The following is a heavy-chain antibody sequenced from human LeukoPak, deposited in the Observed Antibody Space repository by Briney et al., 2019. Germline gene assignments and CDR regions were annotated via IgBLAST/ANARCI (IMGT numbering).Heavy chain of an antibody. CDR2: INQDGSEK. CDR3: ARDPGYYGSGSYLH. CDR1: GFTFSGYW. V-gene: IGHV3-7*01. Sequence: GGSLRLSCVASGFTFSGYWMTWVRQAPGKGLEWVANINQDGSEKYYVDSVKGRFTISRDNAKNSLYLQMSDLRAEDTAVYYCARDPGYYGSGSYLHWGQGTLVTVSS. J-gene: IGHJ4*02. D-gene: IGHD3-10*01.